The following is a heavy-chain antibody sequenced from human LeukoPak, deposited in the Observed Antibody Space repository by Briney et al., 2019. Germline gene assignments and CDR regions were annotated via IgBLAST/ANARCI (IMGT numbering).Heavy chain of an antibody. CDR3: ATPPYGGYKGYFDY. J-gene: IGHJ4*02. D-gene: IGHD5-12*01. CDR2: IIPIFGTA. CDR1: GGTFSSYA. Sequence: ASVKVSCKASGGTFSSYAISWVRQAPGQGLEWMGGIIPIFGTANYAQKFQGRVTITADESTSTAYMELSSLRSEDTAVYYCATPPYGGYKGYFDYWGRGTLVTVPS. V-gene: IGHV1-69*13.